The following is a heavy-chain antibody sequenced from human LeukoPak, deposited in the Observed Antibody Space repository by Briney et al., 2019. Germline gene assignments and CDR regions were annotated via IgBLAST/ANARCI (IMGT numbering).Heavy chain of an antibody. D-gene: IGHD6-19*01. CDR1: GYTFTSYD. Sequence: GASAKVSCKASGYTFTSYDINWVRQATGQGLEWMGWMNPNSGNTGYAQKFQGRVTITRNTSISTAYMELSSLRSEDTAVYYCARAPTFRGWRLSFDYWGQGTLVTVSS. CDR3: ARAPTFRGWRLSFDY. J-gene: IGHJ4*02. CDR2: MNPNSGNT. V-gene: IGHV1-8*03.